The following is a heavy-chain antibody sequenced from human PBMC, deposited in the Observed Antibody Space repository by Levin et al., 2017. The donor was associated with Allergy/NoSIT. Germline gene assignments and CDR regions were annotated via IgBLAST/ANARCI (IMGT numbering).Heavy chain of an antibody. CDR2: INPSGGIT. J-gene: IGHJ4*02. V-gene: IGHV1-46*01. D-gene: IGHD2-21*01. Sequence: ASVKVSCKASGYTFTSYYIHWVRQAPGQGLEWMGIINPSGGITSYAQKFQGRVTMTRDTSTSKVYMELSSLRSEDTAVYYCARRDCGGGTSCYFDHWGQGTLVTVSS. CDR1: GYTFTSYY. CDR3: ARRDCGGGTSCYFDH.